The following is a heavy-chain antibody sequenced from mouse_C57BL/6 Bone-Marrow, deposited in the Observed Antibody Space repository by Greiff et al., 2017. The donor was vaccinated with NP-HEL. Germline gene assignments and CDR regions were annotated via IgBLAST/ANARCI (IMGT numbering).Heavy chain of an antibody. CDR1: GYTFTDYY. CDR3: ARAKFYDYDVGWFAY. CDR2: INPNNGGT. D-gene: IGHD2-4*01. V-gene: IGHV1-26*01. Sequence: EVQLQQSGPELVKPGASVKISCKASGYTFTDYYMNWVKQSHGKSLEWIGDINPNNGGTSYNQKFKGKATLTVDKSSSTAYMELRSLTSEDSAVYYCARAKFYDYDVGWFAYWGQGTLVTVSA. J-gene: IGHJ3*01.